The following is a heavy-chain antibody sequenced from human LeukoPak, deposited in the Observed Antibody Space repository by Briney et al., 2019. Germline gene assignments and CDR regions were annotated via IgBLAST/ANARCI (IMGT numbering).Heavy chain of an antibody. Sequence: PGGSLRLSCAASGFTFSSYAMSWVRQAPGKGLEWVSAISGSGGSTYYADSVKGRFTISRDNAKNSLYLQMNSLRAEDTAVYYCARRITMIVEAGDAFDIWAKGQWSPSLQ. CDR1: GFTFSSYA. V-gene: IGHV3-23*01. D-gene: IGHD3-22*01. CDR3: ARRITMIVEAGDAFDI. J-gene: IGHJ3*02. CDR2: ISGSGGST.